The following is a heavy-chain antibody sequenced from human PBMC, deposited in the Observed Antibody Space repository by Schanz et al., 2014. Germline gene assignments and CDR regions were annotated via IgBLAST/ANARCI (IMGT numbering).Heavy chain of an antibody. CDR2: IWYDENNK. CDR3: ARANYRRKINFDY. Sequence: QEQLVESGGGLVQFGRSLRLSCVASGFTFRRYGMHWVRQAPGKGLEWVAVIWYDENNKYYADYVKGRFTMSRDNSKNTLYLQMNSLRAEDTAVYYCARANYRRKINFDYWGRGTLVTVSS. V-gene: IGHV3-33*01. CDR1: GFTFRRYG. D-gene: IGHD3-10*01. J-gene: IGHJ4*02.